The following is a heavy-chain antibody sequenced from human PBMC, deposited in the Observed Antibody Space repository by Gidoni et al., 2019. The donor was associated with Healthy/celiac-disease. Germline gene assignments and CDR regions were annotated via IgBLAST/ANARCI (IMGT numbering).Heavy chain of an antibody. CDR3: ARGRDIAARDYGMDV. CDR1: GYTFTSYA. D-gene: IGHD6-6*01. V-gene: IGHV1-3*01. CDR2: INAGNGNT. J-gene: IGHJ6*02. Sequence: VQLVQAGAEVKKPGASVTVSCKASGYTFTSYAIHWVRQAPGQRLEWMGWINAGNGNTKYSQKFQGRVTITRDTSASTAYMELSSLRSEDTAVYYCARGRDIAARDYGMDVWGQGTTVTVSS.